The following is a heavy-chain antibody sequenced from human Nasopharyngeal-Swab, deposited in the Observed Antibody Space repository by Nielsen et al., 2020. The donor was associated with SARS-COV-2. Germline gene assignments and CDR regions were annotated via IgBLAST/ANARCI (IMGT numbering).Heavy chain of an antibody. CDR3: ARDPTPLNYYYYYYVDV. J-gene: IGHJ6*03. Sequence: RQAPGKGLEWIGYIYYSGSTYYNPSLKSRVTISVDTSKNQFSLKLSSVTAADTAVYYCARDPTPLNYYYYYYVDVWGKGTTVTVSS. CDR2: IYYSGST. V-gene: IGHV4-30-4*01.